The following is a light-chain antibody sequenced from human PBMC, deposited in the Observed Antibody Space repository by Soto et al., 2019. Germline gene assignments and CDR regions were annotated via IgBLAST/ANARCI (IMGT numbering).Light chain of an antibody. J-gene: IGKJ1*01. Sequence: EKVMTQSPATLSVSPGERATLSCRASQSVRSNLAWYQQKPGQPPRLLIYDASTRATGIPSRFSGSGSGTEFTLTISSLKSEDFAVYYCQQYDNWPPTFGQGTKV. V-gene: IGKV3-15*01. CDR3: QQYDNWPPT. CDR2: DAS. CDR1: QSVRSN.